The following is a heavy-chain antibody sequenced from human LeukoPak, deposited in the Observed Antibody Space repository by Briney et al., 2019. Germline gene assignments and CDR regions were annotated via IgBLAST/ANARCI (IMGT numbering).Heavy chain of an antibody. CDR2: IYYSGST. CDR1: GGSISSSSYY. CDR3: ARAPGRLRSLDY. J-gene: IGHJ4*02. V-gene: IGHV4-39*01. D-gene: IGHD3-10*01. Sequence: SETLSLTCTVSGGSISSSSYYWGWIRQPPGKGLEWIGSIYYSGSTYYNPSLKSRVTISVDTSKNQFSLKLSSVTAADTAVYYCARAPGRLRSLDYWGQGTLVTVSS.